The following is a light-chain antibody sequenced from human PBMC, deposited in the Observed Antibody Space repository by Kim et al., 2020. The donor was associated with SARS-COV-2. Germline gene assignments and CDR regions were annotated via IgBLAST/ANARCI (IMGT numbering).Light chain of an antibody. CDR1: SLRSYY. V-gene: IGLV3-19*01. Sequence: VALGQTVRITCQGDSLRSYYATWDQQKPGQAPIVVIYGKNNRPSGIPDRFSGSSSGETASLTITGTQAGDEADYYCNSRGSNDNVLFGGGTQLTVL. CDR3: NSRGSNDNVL. CDR2: GKN. J-gene: IGLJ2*01.